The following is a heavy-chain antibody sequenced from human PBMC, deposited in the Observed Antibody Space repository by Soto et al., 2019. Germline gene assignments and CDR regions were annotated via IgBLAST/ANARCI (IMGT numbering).Heavy chain of an antibody. CDR2: VIPMSGSS. CDR3: ARGRPRSGPPFYYYGLYV. J-gene: IGHJ6*02. V-gene: IGHV1-69*06. Sequence: QVQLVQSGAEVKKPGSSVKVSCKASGGTFSTYVISWVRQAPGQGLEWMGRVIPMSGSSTYAQKFQGRVTITADNSTSIAYTQVRSLRSEDTAAYYCARGRPRSGPPFYYYGLYVWGQGTTVIVSS. CDR1: GGTFSTYV. D-gene: IGHD1-26*01.